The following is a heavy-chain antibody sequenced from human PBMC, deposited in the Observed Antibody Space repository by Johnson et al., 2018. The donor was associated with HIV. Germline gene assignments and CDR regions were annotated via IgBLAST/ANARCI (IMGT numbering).Heavy chain of an antibody. D-gene: IGHD6-13*01. Sequence: QMQLVESGGRLIQPGGSLRLSFTASGFSFNDYYMSWIRQAPGKGLEWVSYISNSGSTTSYADSVKGRFTISRDNAKNTLYLQMNRLRAEDTAVYYCALSGGAAAYDAFDIWGQGTMVTVSS. V-gene: IGHV3-11*04. CDR3: ALSGGAAAYDAFDI. CDR1: GFSFNDYY. J-gene: IGHJ3*02. CDR2: ISNSGSTT.